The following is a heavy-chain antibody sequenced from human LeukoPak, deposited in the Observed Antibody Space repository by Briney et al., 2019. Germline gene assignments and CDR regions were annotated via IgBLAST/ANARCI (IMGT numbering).Heavy chain of an antibody. CDR2: INPGGGST. V-gene: IGHV1-46*01. CDR3: AKDLRWDHPGLDP. Sequence: GASVKVSCKASGYSFTSYYIHLVRQAPGQGLESMGIINPGGGSTSYAQKFQDRVTMTRDTSTSTVYMELNSLRSEDTAVYYCAKDLRWDHPGLDPWGQGTLVIVSS. D-gene: IGHD4-23*01. CDR1: GYSFTSYY. J-gene: IGHJ5*02.